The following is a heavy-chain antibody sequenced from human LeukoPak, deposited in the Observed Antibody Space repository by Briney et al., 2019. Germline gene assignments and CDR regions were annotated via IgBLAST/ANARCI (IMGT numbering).Heavy chain of an antibody. CDR1: GYILSALS. Sequence: VASVKVSCKVSGYILSALSMHWVRQAPGQGLEWMGWINPNSGGTNYAQKFQGRVTMTRDTSISTAYMELSRLRSDDTAVYYCARTRELLSSLDAFDIWGQGTTVTVSS. CDR2: INPNSGGT. V-gene: IGHV1-2*02. CDR3: ARTRELLSSLDAFDI. J-gene: IGHJ3*02. D-gene: IGHD1-26*01.